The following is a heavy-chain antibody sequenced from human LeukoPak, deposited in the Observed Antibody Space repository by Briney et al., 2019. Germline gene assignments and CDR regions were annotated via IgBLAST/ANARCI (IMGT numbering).Heavy chain of an antibody. CDR2: INIDGTST. V-gene: IGHV3-74*01. CDR3: ARGSSDWYGIDY. D-gene: IGHD6-19*01. CDR1: GFTVSNYW. Sequence: GGSLRLSCAASGFTVSNYWMHWVRQVPGKGLVCVSRINIDGTSTSYADSVKGRFTISRDNAKNALYLQMNSLRAEDTAVYYCARGSSDWYGIDYWGQGALVNVSS. J-gene: IGHJ4*02.